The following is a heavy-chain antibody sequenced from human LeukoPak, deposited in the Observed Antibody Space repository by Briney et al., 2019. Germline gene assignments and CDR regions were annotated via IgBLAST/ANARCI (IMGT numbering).Heavy chain of an antibody. V-gene: IGHV4-34*01. J-gene: IGHJ4*02. Sequence: SETLSLTCAVYGGSFSGYYWSWIRQPPGKGLEWIGEINHSGSTNYNPSLKSRVTISVDTSKNQFSLKLSSVTAADTAVYYCASATHLYDSSGYYRYYFDYWGQGTLVTVSS. CDR2: INHSGST. D-gene: IGHD3-22*01. CDR3: ASATHLYDSSGYYRYYFDY. CDR1: GGSFSGYY.